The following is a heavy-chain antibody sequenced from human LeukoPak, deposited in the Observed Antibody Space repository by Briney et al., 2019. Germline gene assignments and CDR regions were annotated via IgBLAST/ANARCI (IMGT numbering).Heavy chain of an antibody. J-gene: IGHJ3*02. CDR2: IRYDGSNK. CDR3: AKSNAAVVITTSAFDI. Sequence: GSLRLSCAASGFTFSSYGMHWVRQAPGKGLEWVAFIRYDGSNKYYADSVKGRFTISRDNSKNTLYLQMNSLRAEDTAVYYCAKSNAAVVITTSAFDIWGQGTMVTVSS. D-gene: IGHD3-22*01. V-gene: IGHV3-30*02. CDR1: GFTFSSYG.